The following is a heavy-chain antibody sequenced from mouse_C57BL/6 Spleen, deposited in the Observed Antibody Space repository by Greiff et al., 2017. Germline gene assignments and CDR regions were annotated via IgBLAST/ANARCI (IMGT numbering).Heavy chain of an antibody. J-gene: IGHJ4*01. Sequence: QVQLQQSGPGLVQPSQSLSITCTVSGFSLTSYGVHWVRQSPGKGLEWLGVIWSGGSTDYNAAFISSLSISKDNSKSQVFFKMNSLQADDTAIYYCARKGMITTYYAMDYWGQGTSVTVSS. V-gene: IGHV2-2*01. CDR1: GFSLTSYG. CDR3: ARKGMITTYYAMDY. D-gene: IGHD2-4*01. CDR2: IWSGGST.